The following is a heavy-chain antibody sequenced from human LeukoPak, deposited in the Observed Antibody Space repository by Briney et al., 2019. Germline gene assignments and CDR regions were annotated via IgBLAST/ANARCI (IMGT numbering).Heavy chain of an antibody. V-gene: IGHV3-30*04. CDR2: ISYDGSNK. J-gene: IGHJ4*02. CDR3: AKAPRDGYNAYFDY. D-gene: IGHD5-24*01. Sequence: GGSLRLSCAASGFTFSSYAMHWVRPAPGKGLEWVAVISYDGSNKYYADSVKGRFTISRDNSKNTLYLQMNSLRAEDTAVYYCAKAPRDGYNAYFDYWGQGTLVTVSS. CDR1: GFTFSSYA.